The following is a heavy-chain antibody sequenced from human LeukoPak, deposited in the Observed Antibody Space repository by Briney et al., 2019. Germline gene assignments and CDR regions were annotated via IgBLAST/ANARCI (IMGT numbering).Heavy chain of an antibody. D-gene: IGHD1-26*01. CDR1: GGSISSGDYY. V-gene: IGHV4-30-2*01. CDR2: ISHGGST. CDR3: ARDLTVGLPYDAFDI. J-gene: IGHJ3*02. Sequence: SETLSLTCTVSGGSISSGDYYWSWIRQPPGKGLEWIGYISHGGSTYYNPSLKSRVTISVDRSKNQFSLKLSSVTAADTAIYYCARDLTVGLPYDAFDIWGQGTMVTVSS.